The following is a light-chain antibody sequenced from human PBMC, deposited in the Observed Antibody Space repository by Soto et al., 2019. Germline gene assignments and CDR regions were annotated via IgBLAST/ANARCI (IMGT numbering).Light chain of an antibody. CDR3: QQRSNWPPS. Sequence: EIVLTQSPGTLSLSPGDTATLSCRASQSVSSNYLAWYQQKPGQPPRLLIYGASSRTTGIPDRFSGSGSGTDFTLTISSLEPEDFAVYYCQQRSNWPPSFGQGTKVDIK. J-gene: IGKJ1*01. CDR1: QSVSSNY. CDR2: GAS. V-gene: IGKV3D-20*02.